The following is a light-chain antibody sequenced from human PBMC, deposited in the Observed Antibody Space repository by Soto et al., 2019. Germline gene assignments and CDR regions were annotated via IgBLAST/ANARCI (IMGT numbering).Light chain of an antibody. CDR1: SSNIGSNT. CDR3: EAWDDSLNGPV. J-gene: IGLJ2*01. Sequence: QAVVTQPPSASGTPGQRVTISCSGSSSNIGSNTVNWYQQLPGTAPKLLIYSNNQRPSGVPDLFSGSKCGTSAYLAISGLQSEDVAAYYCEAWDDSLNGPVFGGGTKLTVL. CDR2: SNN. V-gene: IGLV1-44*01.